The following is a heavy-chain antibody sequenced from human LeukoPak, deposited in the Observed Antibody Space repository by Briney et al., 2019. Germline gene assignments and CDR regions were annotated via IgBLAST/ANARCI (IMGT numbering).Heavy chain of an antibody. CDR3: ARDGPEYYYDSSGPLQGYYYGMDV. Sequence: GGSLRLSCAAPGFTFSSYGMHWVRQAPGKGLEWVAFIRYDGSNKYYADSVKGRFTISRDNSKNTLYLQMNSLRAEDTAVYYCARDGPEYYYDSSGPLQGYYYGMDVWGQGTTVTVSS. D-gene: IGHD3-22*01. CDR1: GFTFSSYG. V-gene: IGHV3-30*02. J-gene: IGHJ6*02. CDR2: IRYDGSNK.